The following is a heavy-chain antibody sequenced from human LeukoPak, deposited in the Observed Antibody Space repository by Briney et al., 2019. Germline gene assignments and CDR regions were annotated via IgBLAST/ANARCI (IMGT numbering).Heavy chain of an antibody. Sequence: PGGSLRLSCAASGFTFSSYTMNWVRQAPGKGLEWVSSISSSSSHIYYADSVKGRFTISRDNAKNSLYLQMNSLRAEDTAVYYCARAYSSSWDYWGQGTLVTVSS. CDR2: ISSSSSHI. J-gene: IGHJ4*02. CDR1: GFTFSSYT. D-gene: IGHD6-13*01. CDR3: ARAYSSSWDY. V-gene: IGHV3-21*01.